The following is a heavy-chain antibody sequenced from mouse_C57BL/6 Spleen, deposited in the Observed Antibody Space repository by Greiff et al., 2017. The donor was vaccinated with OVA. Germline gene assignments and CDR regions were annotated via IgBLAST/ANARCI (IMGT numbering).Heavy chain of an antibody. V-gene: IGHV1-81*01. J-gene: IGHJ2*01. CDR1: GYTFTSYG. D-gene: IGHD1-1*01. Sequence: VQLQQSGAELARPGASVKLSCKASGYTFTSYGISWVKQRTGQGLEWIGEIYPRSGNTYYNEKFKGKAILTADKSSSTAYMELRSLTSEDSAVYFCARGGDYGSRGYFDYWGQGTTLTVSS. CDR3: ARGGDYGSRGYFDY. CDR2: IYPRSGNT.